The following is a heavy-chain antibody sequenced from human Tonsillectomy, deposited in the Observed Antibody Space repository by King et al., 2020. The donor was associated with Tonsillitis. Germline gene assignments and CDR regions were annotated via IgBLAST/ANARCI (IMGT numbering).Heavy chain of an antibody. D-gene: IGHD3-10*01. CDR3: ATLGHGSGSYGLDY. V-gene: IGHV3-30*03. CDR1: GFTFSNYG. J-gene: IGHJ4*02. Sequence: VQLVESGGGVVQPGRSLRLSYAASGFTFSNYGMHWVRQAPGKGLEWVAVISYDGSNKDYADSVKGRFTISRDNSKNTLYLQMNSLRAEDTAVYYCATLGHGSGSYGLDYWGQGTLVTVSS. CDR2: ISYDGSNK.